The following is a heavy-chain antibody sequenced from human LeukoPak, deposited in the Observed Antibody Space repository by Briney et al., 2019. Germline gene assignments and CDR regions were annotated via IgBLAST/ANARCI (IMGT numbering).Heavy chain of an antibody. CDR1: GFTFSSYS. V-gene: IGHV3-21*04. CDR2: ISSSSSYI. CDR3: VRRGGSDGWGAFDI. J-gene: IGHJ3*02. Sequence: GGSLRLSCAAPGFTFSSYSMNWVRQAPGKGLEWVSSISSSSSYIYYADSVKGRFTISRDNAKNSLYLQMNSLSREDTAIYYCVRRGGSDGWGAFDIWGQGTVVTVSS. D-gene: IGHD5-24*01.